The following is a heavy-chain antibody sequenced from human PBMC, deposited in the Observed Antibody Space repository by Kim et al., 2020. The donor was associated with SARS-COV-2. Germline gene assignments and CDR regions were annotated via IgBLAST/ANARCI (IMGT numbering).Heavy chain of an antibody. CDR2: IYHSGST. V-gene: IGHV4-4*02. D-gene: IGHD1-26*01. J-gene: IGHJ4*02. CDR3: ARDDLRVRYANRGGGYPGVPEVE. CDR1: GGSISSSDW. Sequence: LRETLSLTCAVSGGSISSSDWWSWVRQPPGKGLEWIGEIYHSGSTNYNPSLKSRVTISVDKSKNQFSLKLSSVTAADTAVYYCARDDLRVRYANRGGGYPGVPEVEWGQGILVTVSS.